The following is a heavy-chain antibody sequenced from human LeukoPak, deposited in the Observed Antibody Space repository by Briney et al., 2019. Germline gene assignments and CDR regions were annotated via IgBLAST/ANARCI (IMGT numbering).Heavy chain of an antibody. D-gene: IGHD3-16*01. CDR1: GFTFSSYA. Sequence: GGSLRLSCAASGFTFSSYAMHWVRQAPGKGLEWVAVISYDGSNKYYADSVKGRFTISRDNSKNTLYLQMNSLKTEDTAVYYCSTDQRWEVWQDYWGQGTLVTVSS. CDR2: ISYDGSNK. J-gene: IGHJ4*02. CDR3: STDQRWEVWQDY. V-gene: IGHV3-30-3*01.